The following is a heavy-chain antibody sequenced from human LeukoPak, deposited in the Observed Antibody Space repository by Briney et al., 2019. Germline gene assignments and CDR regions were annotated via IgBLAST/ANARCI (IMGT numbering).Heavy chain of an antibody. V-gene: IGHV1-69*05. Sequence: ASVKVSCKASGYTLTSYAISWVRQAPGQGLEWMGGIIPIFGTANYAQKFQGRVTITTDESTSTAYMELSSLRSEDTAVYYCARSMALTPQGYCSGGSCYSLDYWGQGTLVTVSS. CDR1: GYTLTSYA. D-gene: IGHD2-15*01. CDR2: IIPIFGTA. J-gene: IGHJ4*02. CDR3: ARSMALTPQGYCSGGSCYSLDY.